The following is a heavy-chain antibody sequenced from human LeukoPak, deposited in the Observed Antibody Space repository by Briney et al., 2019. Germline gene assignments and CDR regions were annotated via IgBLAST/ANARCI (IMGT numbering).Heavy chain of an antibody. Sequence: GGSLTLSCAASGFTFSSDAISWVRHAPGKGLDLVSASNGSGGSTYYADSVKGRFTISRDNSKNTLYLQMNSLRAEDTAVYYCAKDDQGGGDCYDYWGQGTLVTVSS. D-gene: IGHD2-21*02. CDR2: SNGSGGST. CDR1: GFTFSSDA. J-gene: IGHJ4*02. CDR3: AKDDQGGGDCYDY. V-gene: IGHV3-23*01.